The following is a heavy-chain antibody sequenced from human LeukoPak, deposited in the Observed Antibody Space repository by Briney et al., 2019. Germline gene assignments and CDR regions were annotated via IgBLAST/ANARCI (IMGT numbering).Heavy chain of an antibody. Sequence: PGGSLRLSCAASGFTFSDYAMTWVRQAPGRGLEWISYISGSSSTIYYADSVKGRFTISRDNAKNSLYLQMNSLRDEDTAFYYCASLQGWAHDYGDDANWFDPWGQGTLVTVSS. J-gene: IGHJ5*02. V-gene: IGHV3-48*02. D-gene: IGHD4-17*01. CDR2: ISGSSSTI. CDR1: GFTFSDYA. CDR3: ASLQGWAHDYGDDANWFDP.